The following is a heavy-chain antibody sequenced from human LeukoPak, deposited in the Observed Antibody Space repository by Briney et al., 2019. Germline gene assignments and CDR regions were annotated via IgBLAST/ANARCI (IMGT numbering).Heavy chain of an antibody. D-gene: IGHD1-14*01. CDR1: GYTFTSYG. CDR2: ISAYNGNT. CDR3: ARKPTMRGYYYMDV. Sequence: ASVKVSCKASGYTFTSYGISWVRQAPGQGLEWMGWISAYNGNTNYAQKLQGRVTMTTDTSTSTAYMELRSLRSDDTAVYYCARKPTMRGYYYMDVWGKGTTVTISS. V-gene: IGHV1-18*01. J-gene: IGHJ6*03.